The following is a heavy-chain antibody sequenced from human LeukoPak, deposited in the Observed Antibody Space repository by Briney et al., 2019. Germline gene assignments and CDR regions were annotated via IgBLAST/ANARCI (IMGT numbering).Heavy chain of an antibody. CDR1: GFTFSSYA. V-gene: IGHV3-30*04. CDR3: ARDLPDY. Sequence: GGSLRLSCAASGFTFSSYAMNWVRQAPGKGLEWVAVISYDGSNKYYADSVKGRFTISRDNSKNTLYLQMNSLRAEDTAVYYCARDLPDYWGQGTLVTVSS. CDR2: ISYDGSNK. J-gene: IGHJ4*02.